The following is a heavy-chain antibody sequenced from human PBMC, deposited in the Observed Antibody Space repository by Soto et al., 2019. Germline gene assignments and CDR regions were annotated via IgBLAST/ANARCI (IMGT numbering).Heavy chain of an antibody. CDR2: IYHSGTT. V-gene: IGHV4-30-2*01. D-gene: IGHD4-17*01. Sequence: SETLSLTCAVSGGSISSGGYSWSWIRQPPGKGLEWIGYIYHSGTTYYNPSLKSRVTISVDRSKNQFSLKLSSVTAADTAVYYCARAHYGDYGYGMDVWGQGTTVTVS. CDR1: GGSISSGGYS. CDR3: ARAHYGDYGYGMDV. J-gene: IGHJ6*02.